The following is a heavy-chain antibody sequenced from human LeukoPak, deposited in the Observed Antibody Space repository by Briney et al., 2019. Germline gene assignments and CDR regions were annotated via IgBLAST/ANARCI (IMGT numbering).Heavy chain of an antibody. CDR1: GFTFRNYG. V-gene: IGHV3-23*01. CDR3: AKDTRYSGSYFDY. J-gene: IGHJ4*02. D-gene: IGHD1-26*01. CDR2: ISGAGGNV. Sequence: PGGFLRLSCAASGFTFRNYGLSWVRQAPGKGLEWVSYISGAGGNVNYADSVKGRFTISRDNSKNTLYLQMNSLRAEDTAVYYCAKDTRYSGSYFDYWGQGTLVTVSS.